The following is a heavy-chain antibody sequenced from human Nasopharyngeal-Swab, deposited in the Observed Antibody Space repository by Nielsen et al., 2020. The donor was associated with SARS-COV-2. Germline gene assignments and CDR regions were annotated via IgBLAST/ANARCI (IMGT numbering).Heavy chain of an antibody. V-gene: IGHV4-31*03. Sequence: SETLSLTCTVSGGSISSGGYYWSWIRQHPGKGLEWIGYIYYSGSTYYNPSLKSRVTISVDTSKNQFSLKLSSVTAADTAVYYGARRGKIWFGDRSFDYGGQGTLVTVSS. J-gene: IGHJ4*02. CDR2: IYYSGST. D-gene: IGHD3-10*01. CDR1: GGSISSGGYY. CDR3: ARRGKIWFGDRSFDY.